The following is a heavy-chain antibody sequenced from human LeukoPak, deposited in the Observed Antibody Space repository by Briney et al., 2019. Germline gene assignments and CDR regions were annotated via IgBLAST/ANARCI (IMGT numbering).Heavy chain of an antibody. J-gene: IGHJ4*02. V-gene: IGHV1-46*01. CDR1: GYTFTSYY. CDR3: ARDGGDYVFTY. Sequence: ASVKVSCKASGYTFTSYYMHWVRQAPGQGLEWMGIINPSGGSTSYAQKFQGRVTMTRDMSTGTVYMELSSLRSEDTAVYYCARDGGDYVFTYWGQGTLVTVSS. CDR2: INPSGGST. D-gene: IGHD4-17*01.